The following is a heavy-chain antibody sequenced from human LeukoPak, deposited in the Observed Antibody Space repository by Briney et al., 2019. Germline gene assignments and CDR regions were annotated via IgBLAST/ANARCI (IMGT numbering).Heavy chain of an antibody. J-gene: IGHJ4*02. D-gene: IGHD3-22*01. CDR3: ARVTYDSSGYYSAAAADY. V-gene: IGHV4-34*01. CDR1: GGSFSGYY. CDR2: INHSGST. Sequence: SETLSLTCAVYGGSFSGYYWSWIRQPPGKGLEWIGEINHSGSTNYNPSLKSRVTISVDTSKNQFSLKLSSVTAADTAVYYCARVTYDSSGYYSAAAADYWGQGTPVTVSS.